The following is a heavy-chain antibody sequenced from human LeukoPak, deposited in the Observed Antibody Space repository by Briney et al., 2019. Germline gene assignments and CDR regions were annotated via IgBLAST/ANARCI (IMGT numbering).Heavy chain of an antibody. CDR2: MNPNSGNT. J-gene: IGHJ6*02. V-gene: IGHV1-8*01. D-gene: IGHD3-10*01. CDR1: GYTFTSYD. CDR3: ARFLRGSGSYYIPPYYYYYGMDV. Sequence: ASVKVSCKASGYTFTSYDINWVRQATGQGLEWMGWMNPNSGNTGYVQKFQGRVTMTRNTSISTAYMELSSLRSEDTAVYYCARFLRGSGSYYIPPYYYYYGMDVWGQGTTVTVSS.